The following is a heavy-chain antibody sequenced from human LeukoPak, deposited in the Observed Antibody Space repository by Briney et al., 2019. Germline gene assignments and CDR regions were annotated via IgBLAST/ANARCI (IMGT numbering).Heavy chain of an antibody. Sequence: GGSLRLSCAASGFTFSRYWTYWVRQAPGKGLLWVSHIDSDGSITNYADSVKGRFTVSRDNAKNTVYLQMDSLRAEDTAVYYCVRAWDYWGQGTLVTVSS. D-gene: IGHD1-26*01. J-gene: IGHJ4*02. CDR1: GFTFSRYW. CDR3: VRAWDY. V-gene: IGHV3-74*01. CDR2: IDSDGSIT.